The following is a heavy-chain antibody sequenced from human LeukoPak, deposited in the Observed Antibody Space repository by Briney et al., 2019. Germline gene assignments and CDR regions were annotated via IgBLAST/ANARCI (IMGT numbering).Heavy chain of an antibody. J-gene: IGHJ6*03. CDR1: GFTFSSYD. Sequence: GGTLRLSCAASGFTFSSYDMHWVRQGIGKGLEWVSAIGTAGDTYYPGSVKGRFIISRENAKNSLYLQMNSRRARDTAVYYCARVGHGSGSPGAGMDVWGKGTTVTIFS. D-gene: IGHD3-10*01. CDR3: ARVGHGSGSPGAGMDV. CDR2: IGTAGDT. V-gene: IGHV3-13*01.